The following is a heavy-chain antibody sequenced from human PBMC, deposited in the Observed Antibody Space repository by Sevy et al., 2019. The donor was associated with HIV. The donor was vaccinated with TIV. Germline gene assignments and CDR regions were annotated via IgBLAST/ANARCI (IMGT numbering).Heavy chain of an antibody. V-gene: IGHV6-1*01. CDR2: SYYRSTWHK. CDR3: ARAVAGVYYFDY. D-gene: IGHD6-19*01. Sequence: SQTLSLTCVIFGDSVSRNGAAWNWIRQSPSRGLEWLGRSYYRSTWHKDYAISVKSRLTITPDTSKNQFFLQLNSVTPEDTAMYYCARAVAGVYYFDYWGQGTLVTVSS. CDR1: GDSVSRNGAA. J-gene: IGHJ4*02.